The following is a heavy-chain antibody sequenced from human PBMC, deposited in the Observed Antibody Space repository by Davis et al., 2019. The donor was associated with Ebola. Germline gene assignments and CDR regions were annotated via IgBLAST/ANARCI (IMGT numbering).Heavy chain of an antibody. J-gene: IGHJ4*02. CDR1: GYTFTSYG. CDR3: ARVGVPAALFDY. D-gene: IGHD2-2*01. V-gene: IGHV1-18*01. CDR2: ISAYNGNT. Sequence: ASVKVSCKASGYTFTSYGISWVRQAPGQGLEWMGWISAYNGNTNYAQKFQGRVTMTRDTSTSTVYMELSSLRSEDTAVYYCARVGVPAALFDYWGQGTLVTVSS.